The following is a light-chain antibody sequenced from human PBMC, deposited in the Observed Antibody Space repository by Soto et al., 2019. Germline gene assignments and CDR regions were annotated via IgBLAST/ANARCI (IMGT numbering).Light chain of an antibody. J-gene: IGLJ2*01. CDR2: SNT. Sequence: QSVLTQPPSASGTPGQRVTISCSGSSSNIGSNTVNSYQQLPGTAPKLLIYSNTQPPSGVPDRFSGSKSGTSASLAISGLQSEDEADYYCASWDDSLNGPVFGGGTKLTVL. CDR3: ASWDDSLNGPV. CDR1: SSNIGSNT. V-gene: IGLV1-44*01.